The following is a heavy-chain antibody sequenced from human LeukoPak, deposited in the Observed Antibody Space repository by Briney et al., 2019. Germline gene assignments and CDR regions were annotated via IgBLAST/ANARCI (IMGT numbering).Heavy chain of an antibody. CDR3: AKDTYSSSPYYFDY. V-gene: IGHV3-48*04. J-gene: IGHJ4*02. D-gene: IGHD6-6*01. Sequence: GGSLRLSCAASGFIFSSYSMNWVRQAPGKGLEWVSYISSSSNAIYYADSVKGRFTISRDNSKNTLFLQMNSLRAEDTAVYYCAKDTYSSSPYYFDYWGQGTLVTVSS. CDR2: ISSSSNAI. CDR1: GFIFSSYS.